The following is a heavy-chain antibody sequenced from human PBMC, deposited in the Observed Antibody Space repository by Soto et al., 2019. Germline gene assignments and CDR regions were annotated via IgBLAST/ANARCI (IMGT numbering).Heavy chain of an antibody. Sequence: QVHLVQSGAEVKKPGASVKVSCKASGYTFTSYYMHWVLQAPGQGLEWLGMFNPNDDTTCYAQKFQGRGTMTRDTSTSTVYMQLSSLRSDDTAVYYCAREPSSLAAAGSAYGLDVWGQGTAVTVSS. CDR1: GYTFTSYY. D-gene: IGHD6-13*01. CDR3: AREPSSLAAAGSAYGLDV. J-gene: IGHJ6*02. CDR2: FNPNDDTT. V-gene: IGHV1-46*01.